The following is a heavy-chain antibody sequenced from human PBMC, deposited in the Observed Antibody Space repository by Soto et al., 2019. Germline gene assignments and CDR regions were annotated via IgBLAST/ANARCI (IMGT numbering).Heavy chain of an antibody. D-gene: IGHD3-16*01. J-gene: IGHJ4*02. CDR3: AKDYGGEAARFPTPYYFGY. CDR2: ISWNSGSI. Sequence: EVQLVESGGGLVQPGRSLRLSCAASGFTFDDYAMHWVRQAPGKGLEWVSGISWNSGSIGYADSVKGRFTISRDNAKNSLYLQMNSLRAEDTALYYCAKDYGGEAARFPTPYYFGYWGQGTLVTVSS. CDR1: GFTFDDYA. V-gene: IGHV3-9*01.